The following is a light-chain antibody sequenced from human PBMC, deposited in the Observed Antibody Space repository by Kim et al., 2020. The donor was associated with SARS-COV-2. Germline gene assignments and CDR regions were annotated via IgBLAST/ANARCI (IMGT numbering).Light chain of an antibody. V-gene: IGLV3-19*01. CDR3: GSRDITGDHRL. J-gene: IGLJ2*01. Sequence: SSELTQDPAVSVALGQTVRITCQGDSLTLYFASWYQQKAGQAPILVIYNKDNRPSGIPERFSGSGSGATASLTITGAQAEDEADYYCGSRDITGDHRLFG. CDR1: SLTLYF. CDR2: NKD.